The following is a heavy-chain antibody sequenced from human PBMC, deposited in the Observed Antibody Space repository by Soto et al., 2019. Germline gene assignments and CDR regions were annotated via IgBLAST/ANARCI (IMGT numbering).Heavy chain of an antibody. CDR1: GGSISDVGYY. D-gene: IGHD5-12*01. CDR2: VYYSGNR. V-gene: IGHV4-31*03. CDR3: AAGGGLPRYY. J-gene: IGHJ4*02. Sequence: PSETLSLTCSVSGGSISDVGYYWSWIRQRPGKGLEWIGYVYYSGNRYYNPSLKSRVIISLDTSQNQFSLKLSSVTAADTAVYYCAAGGGLPRYYWGQGTLVTVSS.